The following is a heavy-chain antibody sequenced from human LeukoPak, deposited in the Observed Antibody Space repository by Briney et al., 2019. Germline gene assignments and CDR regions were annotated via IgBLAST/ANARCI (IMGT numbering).Heavy chain of an antibody. Sequence: PGGSLRLSCAASGFTFSSYGIHWVRQAPGKGLDWVAFISGDETEKYYADSVKGRFTISRDNSKNTLYLQMNSLRAEDTAVYYCAREGMYYDILTGDYGMDVWGQGTTVTVSS. CDR3: AREGMYYDILTGDYGMDV. V-gene: IGHV3-30*03. J-gene: IGHJ6*02. CDR2: ISGDETEK. CDR1: GFTFSSYG. D-gene: IGHD3-9*01.